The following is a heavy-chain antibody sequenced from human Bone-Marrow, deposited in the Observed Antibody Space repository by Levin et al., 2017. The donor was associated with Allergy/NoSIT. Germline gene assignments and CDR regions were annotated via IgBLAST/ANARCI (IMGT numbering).Heavy chain of an antibody. CDR1: GFTFSNAW. Sequence: GESLKISCAASGFTFSNAWMSWVRQAPGKGLEWVGRIKSKTDGGTTDYAAPVKGRFTISRDDSKNTLYLQMNSLKTEDTAVYYCTTDCRVPAARYYYYYMDGWGKGTTVTVSS. CDR3: TTDCRVPAARYYYYYMDG. CDR2: IKSKTDGGTT. D-gene: IGHD2-2*01. V-gene: IGHV3-15*01. J-gene: IGHJ6*03.